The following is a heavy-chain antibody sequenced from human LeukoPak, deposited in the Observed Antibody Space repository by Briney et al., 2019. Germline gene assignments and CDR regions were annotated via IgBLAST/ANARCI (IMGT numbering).Heavy chain of an antibody. CDR3: AKDGSWGDYYFYFYIDV. CDR1: GFTVSSNY. D-gene: IGHD3-16*01. CDR2: ISASGHYT. V-gene: IGHV3-23*01. J-gene: IGHJ6*03. Sequence: GGSLRLSCAASGFTVSSNYMSWVRQAPGKGLEWVSGISASGHYTYNADSAKGRFTISRDNSKNTLYLQMNSLRAEDTALYFCAKDGSWGDYYFYFYIDVWGKGTTVTVSS.